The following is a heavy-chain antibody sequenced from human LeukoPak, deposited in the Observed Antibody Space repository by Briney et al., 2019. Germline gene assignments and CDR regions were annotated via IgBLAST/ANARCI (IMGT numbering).Heavy chain of an antibody. D-gene: IGHD1-26*01. V-gene: IGHV1-8*03. CDR2: MNPNSGNT. J-gene: IGHJ6*03. CDR1: GYTFTSYD. Sequence: GASVKVSCKASGYTFTSYDINWVRQATGQGLEWMGWMNPNSGNTGYAQKFQGRVTITRNTSISTAYMELSSLRSEDTALYYCARAQWELLGDYYMDVWGKGTTVAVSS. CDR3: ARAQWELLGDYYMDV.